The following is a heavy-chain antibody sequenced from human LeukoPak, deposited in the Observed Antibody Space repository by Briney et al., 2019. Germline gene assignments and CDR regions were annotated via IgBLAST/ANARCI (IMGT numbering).Heavy chain of an antibody. D-gene: IGHD3-3*01. J-gene: IGHJ3*02. CDR1: GYTFTSYG. Sequence: ASVKVSCKASGYTFTSYGISWVRQAPAQGLEWMGWISAYNGNTNYAQKLQGRVPMTTDTSTSTAYMELRSLRSDGTAVYYCAREPLTSFGVVTKGDAFDIWGQGTMVTVSS. CDR2: ISAYNGNT. CDR3: AREPLTSFGVVTKGDAFDI. V-gene: IGHV1-18*01.